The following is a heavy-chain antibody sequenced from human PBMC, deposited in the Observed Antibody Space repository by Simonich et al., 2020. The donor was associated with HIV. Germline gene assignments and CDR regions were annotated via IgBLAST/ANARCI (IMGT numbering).Heavy chain of an antibody. CDR1: GGSISSSSYH. CDR3: ARHDSSGFDY. Sequence: QLQLQESGPGLVKPSETLSLTCTVSGGSISSSSYHWGWIRQPPGKGLEWIGSIYYSGSTYYNPSLKSRVTISVDTSKNQFSLKLSSVTAADTAVYYGARHDSSGFDYWGQGTLVTVSS. J-gene: IGHJ4*02. D-gene: IGHD3-22*01. V-gene: IGHV4-39*01. CDR2: IYYSGST.